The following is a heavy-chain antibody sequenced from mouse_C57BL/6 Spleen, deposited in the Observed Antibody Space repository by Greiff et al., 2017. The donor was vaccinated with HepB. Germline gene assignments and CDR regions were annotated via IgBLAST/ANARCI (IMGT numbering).Heavy chain of an antibody. Sequence: EVKLQESGPGLVKPSQSLSLTCSVTGYSITSGYYWNWIRQFPGNKLEWMGYISYDGSNNYNPSLKNRISITRDTSKNQFFLKLNSVTTEDTATYYCARERGYSNYLDYWGQGTSVTVSS. CDR3: ARERGYSNYLDY. CDR1: GYSITSGYY. J-gene: IGHJ4*01. V-gene: IGHV3-6*01. CDR2: ISYDGSN. D-gene: IGHD2-5*01.